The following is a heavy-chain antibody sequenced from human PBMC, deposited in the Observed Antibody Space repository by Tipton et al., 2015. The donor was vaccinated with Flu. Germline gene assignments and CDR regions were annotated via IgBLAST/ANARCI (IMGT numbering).Heavy chain of an antibody. Sequence: GLVKLSETLSLTCGVSGDSIRSSNYYWGWIRQPPGKGLEWIGNTFHSGNTYLNPSLKSRVAISVDTAKNQFSQRLSSVTATDTAVYYCARSTYYYGSGSADYWGQGTLVTVSS. D-gene: IGHD3-10*01. CDR2: TFHSGNT. V-gene: IGHV4-38-2*01. CDR1: GDSIRSSNYY. CDR3: ARSTYYYGSGSADY. J-gene: IGHJ4*02.